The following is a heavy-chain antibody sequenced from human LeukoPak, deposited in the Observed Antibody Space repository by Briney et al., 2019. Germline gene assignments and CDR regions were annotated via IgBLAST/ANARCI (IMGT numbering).Heavy chain of an antibody. J-gene: IGHJ4*02. CDR1: GGSFSGYY. Sequence: PSETLSLTCAAYGGSFSGYYWSWIRQPPGKGLEWIGEINHSGSTNYNPSLKSRVTISVDTSKNQFSLKLSSVTAADTAVYYCARHATVTPFDYWGQGTLVTVPS. D-gene: IGHD4-17*01. CDR2: INHSGST. V-gene: IGHV4-34*01. CDR3: ARHATVTPFDY.